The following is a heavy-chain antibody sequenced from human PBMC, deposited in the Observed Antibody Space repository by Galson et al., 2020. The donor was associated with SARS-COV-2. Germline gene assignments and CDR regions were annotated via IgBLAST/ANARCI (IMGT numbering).Heavy chain of an antibody. CDR2: IYYSGST. CDR1: GGSISSGGYY. J-gene: IGHJ6*02. V-gene: IGHV4-31*03. CDR3: ARDSPGGDGMDV. D-gene: IGHD2-21*01. Sequence: QWYQAEMETSETLSLTCTVSGGSISSGGYYWSWIRQHPGKGLEWIGYIYYSGSTYYNPSLKSRVTISVDTSKNQFSLKLSSVTAADTAVYYCARDSPGGDGMDVWGQGTTVTVSS.